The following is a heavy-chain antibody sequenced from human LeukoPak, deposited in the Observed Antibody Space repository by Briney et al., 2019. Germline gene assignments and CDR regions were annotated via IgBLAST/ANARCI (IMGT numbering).Heavy chain of an antibody. CDR3: ARDRANSGSYYFDY. CDR1: GYTFTSYF. CDR2: INPTDGVT. V-gene: IGHV1-46*01. D-gene: IGHD1-26*01. Sequence: GASVKVSCKASGYTFTSYFLHWVRQAPGQGLEWMGIINPTDGVTSYGQKFQGRISLTRDTSTSTVYMEVSSLRSEDTAVYYCARDRANSGSYYFDYWGQGTLVTVSS. J-gene: IGHJ4*02.